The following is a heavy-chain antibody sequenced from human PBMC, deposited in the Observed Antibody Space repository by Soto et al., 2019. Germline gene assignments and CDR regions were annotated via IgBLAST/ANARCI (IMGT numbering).Heavy chain of an antibody. CDR3: ARGQFSTGWYRGNWFDP. V-gene: IGHV3-53*01. CDR2: LYSGGNP. CDR1: GFTISNNY. J-gene: IGHJ5*02. Sequence: PGGSLRLSCAASGFTISNNYMNWVRQAPGKGLEWVSALYSGGNPYYADSLRGRLTVSSDESKNTVHLQIDSLTTDDTAVYYCARGQFSTGWYRGNWFDPWGRGTLVTVSS. D-gene: IGHD6-19*01.